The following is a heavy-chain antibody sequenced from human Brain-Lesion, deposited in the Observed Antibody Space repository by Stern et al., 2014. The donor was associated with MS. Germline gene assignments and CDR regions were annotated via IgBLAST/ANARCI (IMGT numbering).Heavy chain of an antibody. J-gene: IGHJ4*02. Sequence: QVQLVQSGAEVKKTGSSVKVSCQASGNTFTNRYLHWVRQAPGQALEWMGRITPFTGNPNYPQNFQDRVTITMDRSMSTAYMDLSSLRSDDTAIYFCAEGGSYGFVYWGQGTLVTVSS. V-gene: IGHV1-45*02. CDR3: AEGGSYGFVY. D-gene: IGHD4-17*01. CDR1: GNTFTNRY. CDR2: ITPFTGNP.